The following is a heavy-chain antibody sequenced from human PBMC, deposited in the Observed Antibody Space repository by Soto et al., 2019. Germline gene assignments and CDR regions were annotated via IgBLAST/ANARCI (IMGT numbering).Heavy chain of an antibody. Sequence: QVQLVQSGAEVKKPGASVKVSCKASGYTFTSYDINWVRQATGQGLEWMGWMNPNSGNTGYAQKFQGRVTLTRNTSIGTAYMELSSLRSEDTAVYYCARGPNEGIAARAYYYYYMDVWGKGTTVTVSS. CDR1: GYTFTSYD. D-gene: IGHD6-6*01. CDR2: MNPNSGNT. V-gene: IGHV1-8*01. J-gene: IGHJ6*03. CDR3: ARGPNEGIAARAYYYYYMDV.